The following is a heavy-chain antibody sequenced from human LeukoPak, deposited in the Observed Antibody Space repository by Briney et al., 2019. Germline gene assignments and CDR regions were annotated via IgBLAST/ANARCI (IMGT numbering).Heavy chain of an antibody. J-gene: IGHJ4*02. CDR1: GFTFSSYG. D-gene: IGHD5-24*01. Sequence: GGSLRLSCAASGFTFSSYGMHWVRQAPGKGLEWVAVISYDGSNKYYADSVKGRFTISRDNSKNTLYLQMNSLRAEDTAVYYCAKDLQMVWGQGTLVTVSS. CDR2: ISYDGSNK. CDR3: AKDLQMV. V-gene: IGHV3-30*18.